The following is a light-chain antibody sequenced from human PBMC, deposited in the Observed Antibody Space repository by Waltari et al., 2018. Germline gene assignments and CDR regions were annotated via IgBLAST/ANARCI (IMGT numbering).Light chain of an antibody. CDR1: SSDVGGYNY. CDR2: DVS. CDR3: NSYTSSSIVV. J-gene: IGLJ2*01. Sequence: QSALTQPASVSGSPGQSITISCTGTSSDVGGYNYVSWYQQHPGKAPKLMIYDVSKRPSGVSNRFSGSKSASTASLTISGLQAEDEADYYCNSYTSSSIVVFGGGTKLTVL. V-gene: IGLV2-14*01.